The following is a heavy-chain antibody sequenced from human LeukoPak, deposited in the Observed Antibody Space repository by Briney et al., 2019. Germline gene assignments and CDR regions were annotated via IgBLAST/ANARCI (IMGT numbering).Heavy chain of an antibody. Sequence: PGGSLRLSCAASGFTFSNAWMSWVRQAPGKGLEWVGRIKSKTDGGTTDYAAPVKGRFTISRDDSKNTLYLQMNSLKTEDTAVYYCTTAFQWELLQEFDYWGQGTLVTVSS. CDR3: TTAFQWELLQEFDY. CDR1: GFTFSNAW. D-gene: IGHD1-26*01. J-gene: IGHJ4*02. CDR2: IKSKTDGGTT. V-gene: IGHV3-15*01.